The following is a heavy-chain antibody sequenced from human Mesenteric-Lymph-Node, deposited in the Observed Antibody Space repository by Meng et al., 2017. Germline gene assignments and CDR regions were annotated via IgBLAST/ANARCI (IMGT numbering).Heavy chain of an antibody. J-gene: IGHJ4*02. V-gene: IGHV3-15*01. Sequence: GESLKISCAVSGFTSSDAWMTWVRQAPGQGLEYVGHIKSRTDGRTTDYAAPVKDRFTISRDDSKNMVHLKMIGLKSEDTAVYYCTAARGYKSGSDYWGQGTLVTVSS. CDR2: IKSRTDGRTT. CDR3: TAARGYKSGSDY. CDR1: GFTSSDAW. D-gene: IGHD5-12*01.